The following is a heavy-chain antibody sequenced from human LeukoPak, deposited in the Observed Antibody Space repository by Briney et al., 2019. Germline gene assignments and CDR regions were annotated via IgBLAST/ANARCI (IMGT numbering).Heavy chain of an antibody. Sequence: PSETLSLTCTVSGASISSYYWSWIRQPPGKGLEWIGYIYYSGSTKYNPSLKSRVTISEDTSKNQVSLKLTSVTAADTAVYYCARHYGGPQGYPFDFWGQGTLVTVSS. CDR2: IYYSGST. CDR3: ARHYGGPQGYPFDF. J-gene: IGHJ4*02. CDR1: GASISSYY. D-gene: IGHD4-23*01. V-gene: IGHV4-59*08.